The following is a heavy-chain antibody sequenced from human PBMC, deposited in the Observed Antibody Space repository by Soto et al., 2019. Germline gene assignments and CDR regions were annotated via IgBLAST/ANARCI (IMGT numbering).Heavy chain of an antibody. CDR1: GFTFSGSA. J-gene: IGHJ4*02. Sequence: GGSLRLSCAASGFTFSGSAMHWVRQASGKGLEWVGRIRSKANSYATAYAASVKGRFTISRDDSKNTAYLQMNSLKTEDTAVYYWTKWTIAAAGLDCWGQGTLVTVSS. CDR2: IRSKANSYAT. D-gene: IGHD6-13*01. V-gene: IGHV3-73*01. CDR3: TKWTIAAAGLDC.